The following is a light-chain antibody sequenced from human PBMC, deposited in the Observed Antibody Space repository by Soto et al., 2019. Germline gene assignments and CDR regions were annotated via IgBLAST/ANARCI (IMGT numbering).Light chain of an antibody. Sequence: DIQMIQSPSSLSASVGDRVTITCRASRSISNYLNWYQQRPGKAPKLLIYTASALQSGVPSRFSGSGSGTDFTLTISSLQPEDFATYYCQQTYSTPYTFGQGTKLEIK. CDR3: QQTYSTPYT. V-gene: IGKV1-39*01. CDR1: RSISNY. CDR2: TAS. J-gene: IGKJ2*01.